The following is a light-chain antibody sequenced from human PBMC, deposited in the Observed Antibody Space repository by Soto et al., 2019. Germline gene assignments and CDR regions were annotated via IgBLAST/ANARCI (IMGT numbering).Light chain of an antibody. V-gene: IGKV3-15*01. J-gene: IGKJ1*01. Sequence: EIVMTQAPATLSVSPGERATLSCRASASVSNNLVWYQQKPGQAPRLLIYGASTRASGIPARFSGSGSGTDFTLTISSLQSEDFAVYYCHQNNNWPRTFGQGTRWISN. CDR3: HQNNNWPRT. CDR2: GAS. CDR1: ASVSNN.